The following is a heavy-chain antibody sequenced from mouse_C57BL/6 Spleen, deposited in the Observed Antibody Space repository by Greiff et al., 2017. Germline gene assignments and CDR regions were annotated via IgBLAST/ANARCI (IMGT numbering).Heavy chain of an antibody. D-gene: IGHD1-1*01. CDR3: ARRSSYPY. CDR2: IYPANGST. J-gene: IGHJ3*01. V-gene: IGHV1-55*01. CDR1: GYTFTSYW. Sequence: VQLQQPGAELVKPGASVKMSCKASGYTFTSYWIHWVKQRPGQGLEWIGEIYPANGSTNYNQKFKSKATLTVDTSSSTAYMQLSSLTSEDSAVYCCARRSSYPYWGPGTLVTVSA.